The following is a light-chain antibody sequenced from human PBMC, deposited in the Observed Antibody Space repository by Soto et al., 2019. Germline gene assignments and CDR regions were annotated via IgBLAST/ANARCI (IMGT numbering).Light chain of an antibody. J-gene: IGLJ3*02. CDR1: SSDVGRFEY. V-gene: IGLV2-11*01. Sequence: QSVLTQPRSVSGSPGQSVTISCTGTSSDVGRFEYVSWYQQHPGEAPKVVVYDITKRPSGVPDRFSGSKSGNTASLTISGLQAEDEADYYCNSYTSSRTLVFGGGTKLTVL. CDR2: DIT. CDR3: NSYTSSRTLV.